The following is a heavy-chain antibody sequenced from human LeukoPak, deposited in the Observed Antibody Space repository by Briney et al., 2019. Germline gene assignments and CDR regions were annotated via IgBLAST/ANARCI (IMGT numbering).Heavy chain of an antibody. D-gene: IGHD3-22*01. CDR2: ISGSGGST. J-gene: IGHJ4*02. V-gene: IGHV3-23*01. CDR3: AKDGSYYDSSGYYYEDGDY. CDR1: GFSFKDYW. Sequence: GGSLRLSCAASGFSFKDYWMSWVRQAPGKGLEWVSAISGSGGSTYYADSVKGRFTISRDNSKNTLYLQMNSLRAEDTAVYYCAKDGSYYDSSGYYYEDGDYWGQRTLVTVSS.